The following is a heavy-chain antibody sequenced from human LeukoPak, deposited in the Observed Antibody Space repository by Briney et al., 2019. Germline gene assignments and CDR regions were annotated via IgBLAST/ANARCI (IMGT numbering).Heavy chain of an antibody. CDR3: ARGDDYGGNPNWFDP. D-gene: IGHD4-23*01. V-gene: IGHV4-30-2*01. CDR1: GGSFSGYS. J-gene: IGHJ5*02. CDR2: IYHSGST. Sequence: SETLSLTCAVYGGSFSGYSWSWIRQPPGKGLEWIGYIYHSGSTYYNPSLKSRVTISVDRSKNQFSLKLSSVTAADTAVYYCARGDDYGGNPNWFDPWGQGTLVTVSS.